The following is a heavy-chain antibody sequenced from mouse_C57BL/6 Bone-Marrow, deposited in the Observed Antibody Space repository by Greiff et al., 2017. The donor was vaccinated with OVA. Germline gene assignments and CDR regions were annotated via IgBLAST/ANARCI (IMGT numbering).Heavy chain of an antibody. Sequence: VQLQQPGAELVMPGASVKLSCKASGYTFTSYWMHWVKQRPGQGLEWIGEIDPSDSYTNYNQKFKGKSTLTVDKSSSTAYMQLSSLTSEDSAVYYCARAIYNYGSSFYWYFDVWGTGTTVTVSS. CDR2: IDPSDSYT. V-gene: IGHV1-69*01. J-gene: IGHJ1*03. CDR3: ARAIYNYGSSFYWYFDV. CDR1: GYTFTSYW. D-gene: IGHD1-1*01.